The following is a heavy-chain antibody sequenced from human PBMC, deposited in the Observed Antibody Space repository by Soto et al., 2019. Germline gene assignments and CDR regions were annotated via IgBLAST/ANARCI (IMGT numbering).Heavy chain of an antibody. CDR3: VNSYCRNYYYYGMGV. Sequence: AGGSLRLSCSASGFTFSSYAMHWVRQAPGQGLEYVSAISSNGGSTYYADSVNGRFTISRDTSKNTLYIQMSSLRAEATAGYYCVNSYCRNYYYYGMGVWSKWHKVTVSS. D-gene: IGHD3-10*01. J-gene: IGHJ6*04. CDR1: GFTFSSYA. V-gene: IGHV3-64D*06. CDR2: ISSNGGST.